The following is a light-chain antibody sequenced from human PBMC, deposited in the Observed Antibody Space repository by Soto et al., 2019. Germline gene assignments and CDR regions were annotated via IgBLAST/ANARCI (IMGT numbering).Light chain of an antibody. Sequence: DIQMTQSPTSLSASVGDRVTITCRASQNIRSYLNWYQQIPGKAPNLLIYATSILQTGVPWRFSGSGTGTDFTRTNNGLQPEDFATYYCQQGYTTRWTFGQGTKVEIK. CDR1: QNIRSY. CDR2: ATS. V-gene: IGKV1-39*01. J-gene: IGKJ1*01. CDR3: QQGYTTRWT.